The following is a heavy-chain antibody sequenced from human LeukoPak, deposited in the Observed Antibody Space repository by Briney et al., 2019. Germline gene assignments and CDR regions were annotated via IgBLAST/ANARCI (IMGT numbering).Heavy chain of an antibody. CDR1: GYTFRGNY. J-gene: IGHJ4*02. Sequence: ASVKISCKASGYTFRGNYIHWLRQAPGQGLEWMGWIDANNGDTKSAQKFRGRVTMSRDTSISTAYMDLSSLSPDDAAVYYCARDPSSVTLYFFDYWGQGTLVTVSS. V-gene: IGHV1-2*02. CDR3: ARDPSSVTLYFFDY. CDR2: IDANNGDT. D-gene: IGHD4-11*01.